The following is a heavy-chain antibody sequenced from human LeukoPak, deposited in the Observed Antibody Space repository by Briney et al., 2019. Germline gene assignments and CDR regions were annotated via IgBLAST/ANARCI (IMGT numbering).Heavy chain of an antibody. V-gene: IGHV3-23*01. CDR3: AKDQSYACDY. CDR2: ISGSGGST. CDR1: RFTFSSYA. Sequence: GGSLRLSCAASRFTFSSYAMSWVRQAPGKGLEWVSGISGSGGSTSYADSVKGRFTISRDNSKNTLYLQMNSLRAEDTAVYYCAKDQSYACDYCGQGTLVTVSS. J-gene: IGHJ4*02. D-gene: IGHD3-16*01.